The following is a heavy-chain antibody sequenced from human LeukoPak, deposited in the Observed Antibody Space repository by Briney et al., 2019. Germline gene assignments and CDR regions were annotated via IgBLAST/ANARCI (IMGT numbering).Heavy chain of an antibody. V-gene: IGHV3-30-3*01. CDR1: GFTFSTYA. Sequence: GGSLRLSCAASGFTFSTYAMHWVRQAPGKGLEWVAVISNDGSSQTYADSVKGRFTVSRDNSKNSLCLQMNSLRAEDTAVYYCARDSGAYGAFDLWGQGTMVTVSS. D-gene: IGHD1-26*01. CDR2: ISNDGSSQ. CDR3: ARDSGAYGAFDL. J-gene: IGHJ3*01.